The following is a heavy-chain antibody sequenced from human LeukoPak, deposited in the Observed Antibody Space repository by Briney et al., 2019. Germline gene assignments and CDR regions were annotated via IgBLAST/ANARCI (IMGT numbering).Heavy chain of an antibody. V-gene: IGHV4-59*01. Sequence: NPSETLSLTCSVSGGPISSYYWTWIRQPPGKGLEWIGYIHSSGSANFNPSLKSRVTMSIDTSKNQFSLKLSSLTAADTAVYYCARDLRFSSAWYDWYFDLWGRGTLVTVSS. CDR3: ARDLRFSSAWYDWYFDL. J-gene: IGHJ2*01. CDR2: IHSSGSA. D-gene: IGHD6-19*01. CDR1: GGPISSYY.